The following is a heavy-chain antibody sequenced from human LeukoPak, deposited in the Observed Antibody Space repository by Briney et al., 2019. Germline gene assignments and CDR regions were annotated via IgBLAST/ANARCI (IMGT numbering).Heavy chain of an antibody. J-gene: IGHJ5*02. V-gene: IGHV1-2*02. CDR1: GYTFTGYY. Sequence: ASVKVSCKASGYTFTGYYMHWVRQAPGQGLEGMGWINPNSGGTNYAQKFQGRVTMTRDTSISTAYMELSRLRSDDTAVYYCARGVIVVVPAAGGWFDPWGQGTLVTVSS. CDR3: ARGVIVVVPAAGGWFDP. D-gene: IGHD2-2*01. CDR2: INPNSGGT.